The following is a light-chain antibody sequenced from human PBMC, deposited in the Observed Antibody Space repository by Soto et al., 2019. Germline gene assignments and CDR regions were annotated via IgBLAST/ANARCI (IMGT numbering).Light chain of an antibody. CDR2: GAS. Sequence: EIVMTQSPATLSVSPGERATLSCRASQSVSSNLAWYQQKPGQAPRLLIYGASTRATGIPARFSGSGSGTEFTLTISSLQSEDFAVYYCQQYNNWPQGTFGKGPRWIS. J-gene: IGKJ1*01. CDR3: QQYNNWPQGT. V-gene: IGKV3-15*01. CDR1: QSVSSN.